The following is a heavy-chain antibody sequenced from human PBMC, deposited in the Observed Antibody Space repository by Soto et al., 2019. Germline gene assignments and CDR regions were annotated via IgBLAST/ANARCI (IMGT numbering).Heavy chain of an antibody. Sequence: QVQLVQSGAEVKKPGSSVKVSCKASGGTFSSYTISWVRQAPGQGLEWMGRIIPILGIANYAQKFQGRVTITADKSTSTAYMALSSLRSEDTAVYYCARGPRGVVPAALPDYWGQGTLVTVSS. V-gene: IGHV1-69*02. CDR2: IIPILGIA. J-gene: IGHJ4*02. D-gene: IGHD2-2*01. CDR3: ARGPRGVVPAALPDY. CDR1: GGTFSSYT.